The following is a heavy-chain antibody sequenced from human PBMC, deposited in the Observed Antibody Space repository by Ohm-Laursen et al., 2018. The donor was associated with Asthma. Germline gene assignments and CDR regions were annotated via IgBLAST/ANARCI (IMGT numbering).Heavy chain of an antibody. CDR3: ARDGRLRGSFDY. J-gene: IGHJ4*02. Sequence: SETLSLTCTVSGGSISSGHYYWTWIRQRPGTGLEWIGNIHYSGTTIYTPSLESRLTISLDTSKNQFSLNLSPVTAADTALYFCARDGRLRGSFDYWGQGNLVTVSS. CDR2: IHYSGTT. CDR1: GGSISSGHYY. V-gene: IGHV4-31*03. D-gene: IGHD3-10*01.